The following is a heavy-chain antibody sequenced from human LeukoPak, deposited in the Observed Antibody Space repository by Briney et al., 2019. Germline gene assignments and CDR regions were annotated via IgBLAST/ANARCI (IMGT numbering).Heavy chain of an antibody. Sequence: PGGSLRLSCAASGFTFRDYYMVWIRQAPKKGLETPSYISPGAESRYYTHPVAGRFIISRDDAKNSLSLRMNNLRVDDTAIYFCATVIRGSGNVVWFDPWGQGTLVAVSS. J-gene: IGHJ5*02. D-gene: IGHD3-10*01. V-gene: IGHV3-11*04. CDR1: GFTFRDYY. CDR3: ATVIRGSGNVVWFDP. CDR2: ISPGAESR.